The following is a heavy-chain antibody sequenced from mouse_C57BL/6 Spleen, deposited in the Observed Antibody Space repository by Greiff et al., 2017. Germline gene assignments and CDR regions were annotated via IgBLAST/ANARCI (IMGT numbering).Heavy chain of an antibody. D-gene: IGHD3-2*02. CDR3: ARDSSCYRFAY. J-gene: IGHJ3*01. V-gene: IGHV1-50*01. CDR1: GYTFTSYW. CDR2: IDPSDSST. Sequence: VQLQQPGAELVKPGASVKLSCKASGYTFTSYWMQWVKQRPGQGLEWIGEIDPSDSSTNYNQKFKGQATLPVDPSSSTAYMQLSSLTSEDSAFYYCARDSSCYRFAYWGQGTLVTVSA.